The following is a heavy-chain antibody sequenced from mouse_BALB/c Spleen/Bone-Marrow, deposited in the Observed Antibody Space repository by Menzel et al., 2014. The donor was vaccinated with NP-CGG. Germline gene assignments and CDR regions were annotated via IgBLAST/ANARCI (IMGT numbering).Heavy chain of an antibody. CDR1: GYTFTDYA. CDR3: ARSDGFDY. V-gene: IGHV1S137*01. CDR2: ISTYYGDA. D-gene: IGHD2-3*01. Sequence: VQLQQSGAELVRPGVSVKISCKGSGYTFTDYALHWVKQSHAKSLEWIGIISTYYGDASYNQKFKGKATMTVDKSSSTADMELARLTSEDSAIYYCARSDGFDYWGQGTTLTVSS. J-gene: IGHJ2*01.